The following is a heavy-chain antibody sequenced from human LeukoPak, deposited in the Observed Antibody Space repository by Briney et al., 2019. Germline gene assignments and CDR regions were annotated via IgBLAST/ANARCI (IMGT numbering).Heavy chain of an antibody. D-gene: IGHD2-2*01. J-gene: IGHJ4*02. CDR3: ARDKGHCSSTSCYGVY. Sequence: ASVKVSCKASGYTFAAYGITWVRQAPGQGREWVGWITAYSGDTKSAQNFQGRVTMTTDTSTSTAYLELRSLSSDDTAVYYCARDKGHCSSTSCYGVYWGQGTLVTVSS. V-gene: IGHV1-18*01. CDR1: GYTFAAYG. CDR2: ITAYSGDT.